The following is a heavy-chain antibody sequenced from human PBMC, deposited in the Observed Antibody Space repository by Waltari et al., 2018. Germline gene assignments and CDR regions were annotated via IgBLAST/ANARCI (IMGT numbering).Heavy chain of an antibody. Sequence: QVQLVQSGAEVKKPGASVKVSCKASGYTFTGYYMHWVRQAPGQGLEWMGWINPNSGGRNLGQKLQGRVTMTGDTYISTTYMERGRLGSDDTAVYYCARGGYSSSWWDYWGQGTLVTVSS. CDR3: ARGGYSSSWWDY. J-gene: IGHJ4*02. CDR1: GYTFTGYY. D-gene: IGHD6-13*01. CDR2: INPNSGGR. V-gene: IGHV1-2*02.